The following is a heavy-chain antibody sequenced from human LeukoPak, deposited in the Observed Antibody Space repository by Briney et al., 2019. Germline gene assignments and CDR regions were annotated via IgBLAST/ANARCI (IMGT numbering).Heavy chain of an antibody. J-gene: IGHJ6*03. CDR3: ARAAPYGSGSYYNRPYYYYMDV. CDR1: GGSISSYY. D-gene: IGHD3-10*01. Sequence: SETLSLTCTVSGGSISSYYWSWIRQPPGKGLEWIGYIYYSGSTNYNPSLKSRVTISVDTSKNQFSLKLSSVTAADTAVYYCARAAPYGSGSYYNRPYYYYMDVWGKGTTVTVSS. V-gene: IGHV4-59*01. CDR2: IYYSGST.